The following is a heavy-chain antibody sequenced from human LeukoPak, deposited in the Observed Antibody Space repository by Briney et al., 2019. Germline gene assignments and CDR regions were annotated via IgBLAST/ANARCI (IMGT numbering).Heavy chain of an antibody. J-gene: IGHJ6*03. CDR1: GGSISSYY. CDR3: SGCAPYYYYYYMDV. V-gene: IGHV4-4*09. Sequence: SETLSLTCTVSGGSISSYYWSWIRQPPGKGLEWIGYIYTSGSTNYNPSLKSRVTISVDTPKNQFSLKLSSVTAADTAVYYCSGCAPYYYYYYMDVWGKGTTVTVSS. CDR2: IYTSGST. D-gene: IGHD4/OR15-4a*01.